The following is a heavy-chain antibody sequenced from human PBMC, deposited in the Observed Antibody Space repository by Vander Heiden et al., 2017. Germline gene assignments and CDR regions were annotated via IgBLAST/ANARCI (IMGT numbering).Heavy chain of an antibody. D-gene: IGHD6-13*01. J-gene: IGHJ5*02. CDR1: GGPISSGGYY. CDR3: ARIRAAAGKRWFDP. Sequence: QVQLQESGPGLVKPSQTLSLTCTVSGGPISSGGYYWRWIRQHPGKGLEWIGYIYYSGSTYYNPSLKSRVTISVDTSKNQFSLKLSSVTAADTAVYYCARIRAAAGKRWFDPWGQGTLVTVSS. CDR2: IYYSGST. V-gene: IGHV4-31*03.